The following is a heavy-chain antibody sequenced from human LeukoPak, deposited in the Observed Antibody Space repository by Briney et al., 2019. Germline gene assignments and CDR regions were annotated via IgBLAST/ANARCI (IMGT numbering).Heavy chain of an antibody. Sequence: GGSLRLSCTASGFAFSSHSMNWVRQVPGKGLEWVSRISRSSNSIYYADSVKGRLSISRDNAKSALFHQMDSLRAEDSAVYYCVRESIFGLPFRWPQPKDHYYMDVWGKGSTVTVSS. CDR1: GFAFSSHS. CDR2: ISRSSNSI. D-gene: IGHD3/OR15-3a*01. CDR3: VRESIFGLPFRWPQPKDHYYMDV. J-gene: IGHJ6*03. V-gene: IGHV3-48*01.